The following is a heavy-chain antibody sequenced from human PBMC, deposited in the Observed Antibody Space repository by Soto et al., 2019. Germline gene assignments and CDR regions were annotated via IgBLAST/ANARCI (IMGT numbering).Heavy chain of an antibody. D-gene: IGHD6-13*01. CDR2: VNYAGTT. Sequence: SETLSLTCTVSGASISTASYYWGWIRQAPGKGLEWIASVNYAGTTYYSPSLKSRIAISIDTPKNQFSLKVNSVTAADTGLYFCARLMMDRSWYFDWFDPWDQGTLVTVSS. J-gene: IGHJ5*02. CDR1: GASISTASYY. V-gene: IGHV4-39*01. CDR3: ARLMMDRSWYFDWFDP.